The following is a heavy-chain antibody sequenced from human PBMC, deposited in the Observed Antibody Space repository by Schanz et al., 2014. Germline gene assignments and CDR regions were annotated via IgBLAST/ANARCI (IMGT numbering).Heavy chain of an antibody. CDR1: GFTFHTYD. J-gene: IGHJ4*02. Sequence: DLEESGGGVVQPGRSLRLSCAASGFTFHTYDMHWVRQAPGKGLEWVAQISHDGHRDFYADSVKGRFTISRDNAKNSLYLQMNSLRVEDTAVYYCARDLISSGWYGWGQGTLVTVSS. CDR2: ISHDGHRD. CDR3: ARDLISSGWYG. V-gene: IGHV3-30-3*01. D-gene: IGHD6-19*01.